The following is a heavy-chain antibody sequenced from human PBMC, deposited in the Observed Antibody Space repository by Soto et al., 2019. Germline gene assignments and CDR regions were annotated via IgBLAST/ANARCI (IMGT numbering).Heavy chain of an antibody. Sequence: SETLSLTCTVSGGSISSSSYYWGWIRQPPGKGLEWIGSIYYSGSTYYNPSLKSRVTISVDTSKNQFSLKLSSVTAADTAVYYCARLSIGKDIVVVPAALVVDAFDIWGQGTMVTVS. D-gene: IGHD2-2*01. CDR3: ARLSIGKDIVVVPAALVVDAFDI. V-gene: IGHV4-39*01. J-gene: IGHJ3*02. CDR2: IYYSGST. CDR1: GGSISSSSYY.